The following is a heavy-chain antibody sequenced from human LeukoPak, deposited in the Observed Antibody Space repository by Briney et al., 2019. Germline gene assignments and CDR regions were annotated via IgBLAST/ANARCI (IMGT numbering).Heavy chain of an antibody. V-gene: IGHV3-23*01. J-gene: IGHJ4*02. CDR1: GFTFSSYS. CDR3: AKPIRWYGEYYFDY. CDR2: ISGSGGST. Sequence: PGGSLRLSCAASGFTFSSYSMNWVRQAPGKGLEWVSAISGSGGSTYYADSVKGRFTISRDNSKNTLYLQMNSLRAEDTAVYYRAKPIRWYGEYYFDYWGQGTLVTVSS. D-gene: IGHD6-13*01.